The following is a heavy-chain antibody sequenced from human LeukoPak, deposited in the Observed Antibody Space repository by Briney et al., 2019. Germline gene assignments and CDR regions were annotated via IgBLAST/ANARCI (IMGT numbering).Heavy chain of an antibody. Sequence: SETLSLTCTVSGGSISRYYWSWLRQPAAKGLEGIGRIYTSGSTNYNRSLKSRVTISVGTSKNQFSLKLSSVTAADTAVYYCAREKVYYGSGSSGYYFDYWGQGTLVTVSS. CDR3: AREKVYYGSGSSGYYFDY. CDR1: GGSISRYY. CDR2: IYTSGST. V-gene: IGHV4-4*07. J-gene: IGHJ4*02. D-gene: IGHD3-10*01.